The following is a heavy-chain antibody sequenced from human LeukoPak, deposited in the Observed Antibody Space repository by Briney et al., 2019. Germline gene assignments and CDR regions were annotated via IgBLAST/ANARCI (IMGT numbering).Heavy chain of an antibody. D-gene: IGHD2-2*01. J-gene: IGHJ4*02. CDR2: ISGSGGST. CDR1: GFTFSSYA. CDR3: AKARDDCSSTSCYEYYFDY. Sequence: AGGSLRLSCAASGFTFSSYAMSWVRQAPGKGLEWVSAISGSGGSTYYADSVKGRFTISRDNSKNTLYLQMNSLRAEDTAVYYCAKARDDCSSTSCYEYYFDYWGQGTLVTVSS. V-gene: IGHV3-23*01.